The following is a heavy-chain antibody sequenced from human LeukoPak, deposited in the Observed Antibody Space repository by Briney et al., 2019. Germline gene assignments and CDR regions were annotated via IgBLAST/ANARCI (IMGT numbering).Heavy chain of an antibody. CDR1: GGSFSGYY. CDR3: ARCYYYDSSGYKD. D-gene: IGHD3-22*01. Sequence: SETLSLTCAVYGGSFSGYYWSWIRQPPGKGLEWIGEIYHSGSTNYNPSLKSRVTISVDKSKNQFSLKLSSVTAADTAVYNCARCYYYDSSGYKDWGQGTLVTVSS. J-gene: IGHJ4*02. V-gene: IGHV4-34*01. CDR2: IYHSGST.